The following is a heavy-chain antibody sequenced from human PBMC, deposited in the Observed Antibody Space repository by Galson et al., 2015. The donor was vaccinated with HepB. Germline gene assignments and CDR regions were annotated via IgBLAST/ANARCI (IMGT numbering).Heavy chain of an antibody. CDR1: GYTFIDYY. J-gene: IGHJ6*03. CDR3: ARDYGSGTYYNYYQYMAV. Sequence: SVKVSCKASGYTFIDYYIHWVRQAPGQGLEWMGRINPNSGGTDYAQKFQGRVTMTRDTSISTGYMELSRLRSDDTAVYYCARDYGSGTYYNYYQYMAVWGRGTAVTVSS. V-gene: IGHV1-2*06. CDR2: INPNSGGT. D-gene: IGHD3-10*01.